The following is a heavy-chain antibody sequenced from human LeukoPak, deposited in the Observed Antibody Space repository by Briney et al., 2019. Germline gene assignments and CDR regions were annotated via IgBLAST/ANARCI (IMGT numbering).Heavy chain of an antibody. D-gene: IGHD1-1*01. V-gene: IGHV3-74*01. Sequence: GGSLRLSCAASGFTFSSYWMHWVRQTPGKGLIYISRINNDGSSANYADSVRGRFTISRDNAENTLYLQMNSLRAEDTALYYCARYCTFRACSGTKYDSWGPGTLVTVSS. CDR3: ARYCTFRACSGTKYDS. CDR1: GFTFSSYW. J-gene: IGHJ4*02. CDR2: INNDGSSA.